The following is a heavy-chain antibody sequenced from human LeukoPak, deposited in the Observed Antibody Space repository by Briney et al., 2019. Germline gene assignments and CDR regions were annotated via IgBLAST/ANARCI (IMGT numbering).Heavy chain of an antibody. CDR1: GFTFSSYW. D-gene: IGHD3-9*01. CDR2: IKQDGSEK. V-gene: IGHV3-7*03. Sequence: GGSLRLSCAASGFTFSSYWMSWVRQAPGKGLEWVANIKQDGSEKYYVDSVKGRFTSSRDNAKNSLYLQMNSLRAEDTAVYYCARDVYDILTGYQYYFDYWGQGTLVTVSS. J-gene: IGHJ4*02. CDR3: ARDVYDILTGYQYYFDY.